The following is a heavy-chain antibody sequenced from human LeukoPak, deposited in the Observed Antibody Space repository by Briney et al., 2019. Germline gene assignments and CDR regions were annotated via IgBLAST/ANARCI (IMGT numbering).Heavy chain of an antibody. J-gene: IGHJ1*01. CDR2: ISYDGSNK. CDR3: ALHVDTNAYSKIAQIYFQQ. CDR1: GFTLSSYG. D-gene: IGHD3-16*01. Sequence: GGSLRLSCAASGFTLSSYGMHWVRQAPGKGLEWVAVISYDGSNKYYADSVKGRFTISRDRSSNTLFLQMKNLRAEGTAIYYCALHVDTNAYSKIAQIYFQQWGQGTRVTVSS. V-gene: IGHV3-30*03.